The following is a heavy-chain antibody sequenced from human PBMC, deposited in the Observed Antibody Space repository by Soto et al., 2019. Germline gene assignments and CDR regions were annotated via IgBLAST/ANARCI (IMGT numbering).Heavy chain of an antibody. Sequence: GGSLRLSCAASGFTFSSYGMHWVRQAPGKGLEWVAVISYDGSNKYYADSVKGRFTISRDNSKNTLYLQMNSLRAEDTAVYYCANIDGIVGASNYWGQGTLVTVSS. CDR2: ISYDGSNK. J-gene: IGHJ4*02. CDR3: ANIDGIVGASNY. CDR1: GFTFSSYG. V-gene: IGHV3-30*18. D-gene: IGHD1-26*01.